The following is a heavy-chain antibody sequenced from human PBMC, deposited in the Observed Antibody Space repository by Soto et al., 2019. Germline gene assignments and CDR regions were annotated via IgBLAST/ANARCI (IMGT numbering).Heavy chain of an antibody. Sequence: PGGSLRLSCAASGFTFSSYGMHWVRQAPGKGLEWVAVIWYDGSNKYYADSVKGRFTISRDNSKNTLYLQMNSLRAEDTAVYYCARAYTGSAGWFDPWGQGTLVTVSS. V-gene: IGHV3-33*01. CDR1: GFTFSSYG. J-gene: IGHJ5*02. D-gene: IGHD3-10*01. CDR2: IWYDGSNK. CDR3: ARAYTGSAGWFDP.